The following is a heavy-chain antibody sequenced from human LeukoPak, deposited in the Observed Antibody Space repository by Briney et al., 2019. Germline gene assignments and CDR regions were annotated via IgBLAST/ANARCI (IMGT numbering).Heavy chain of an antibody. Sequence: SETLSLTCTVSGGSISSSSYYWGWIRQPPGKGLEWIGSIYYSGSTYYNPSLKSRVTISVDTSKNQFSLKLSSVTAADTAVYYCARVDSKRGAFDIWGQGTMVTVSS. CDR1: GGSISSSSYY. CDR3: ARVDSKRGAFDI. D-gene: IGHD3-22*01. V-gene: IGHV4-39*07. CDR2: IYYSGST. J-gene: IGHJ3*02.